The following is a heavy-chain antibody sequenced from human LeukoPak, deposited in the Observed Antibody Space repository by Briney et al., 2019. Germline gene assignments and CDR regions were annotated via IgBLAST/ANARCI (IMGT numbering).Heavy chain of an antibody. V-gene: IGHV4-30-4*08. D-gene: IGHD2-15*01. CDR3: ALGYCSGGSCYSDAFDI. CDR1: GGSISSGDYY. J-gene: IGHJ3*02. Sequence: SQTLSLTCTVSGGSISSGDYYWSWIRQPPGKGLEWIGHIYYSGSTYYNPPLKSRVTISVDTSKNQFSLKLSSVTAADTAVYYCALGYCSGGSCYSDAFDIWGQGTMVTVSS. CDR2: IYYSGST.